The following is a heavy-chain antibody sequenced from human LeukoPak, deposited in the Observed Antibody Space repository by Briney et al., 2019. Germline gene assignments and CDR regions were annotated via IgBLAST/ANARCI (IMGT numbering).Heavy chain of an antibody. J-gene: IGHJ6*02. CDR1: GFTFSDYY. CDR3: ARGGSGYSSSWYGYYYYYGMDV. D-gene: IGHD6-13*01. V-gene: IGHV3-11*04. CDR2: ISSSGSTI. Sequence: GGSLRLSCAASGFTFSDYYMSWIRQAPGKGLEWVSYISSSGSTIYYADSVKGRFTISRDNSKNTLYLQMNSLRAEDTAVYYCARGGSGYSSSWYGYYYYYGMDVWGQGTTVTVSS.